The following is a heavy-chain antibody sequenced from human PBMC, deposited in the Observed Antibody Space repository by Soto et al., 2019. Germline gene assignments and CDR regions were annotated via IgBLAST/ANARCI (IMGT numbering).Heavy chain of an antibody. CDR2: INHSGST. CDR3: ARKTTVQRKMGHKRVNPYDY. D-gene: IGHD4-4*01. J-gene: IGHJ4*02. Sequence: QVQLQQWGAGLLKPSETLSLTCAVYGGSFSGYYWSWIRQPPGKGLEWIGEINHSGSTNYNPSLKSRVTISVDTSKNQFSLKLSSVTAADTAVYYCARKTTVQRKMGHKRVNPYDYWGQGTLVTVSS. V-gene: IGHV4-34*01. CDR1: GGSFSGYY.